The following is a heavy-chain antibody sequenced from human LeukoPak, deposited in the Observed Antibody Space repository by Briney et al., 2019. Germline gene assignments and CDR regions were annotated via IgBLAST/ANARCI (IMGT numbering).Heavy chain of an antibody. CDR2: FYYSGST. Sequence: SETLSLTCTVSGGSISDYYWSWIRQPPGKGLEWIGDFYYSGSTNYNPSLKSRVTISLDTSKNQFSLKLSSVTAADTAVYYCARDGSPWTYWGRGTLVTVSS. V-gene: IGHV4-59*01. J-gene: IGHJ4*02. CDR3: ARDGSPWTY. D-gene: IGHD3/OR15-3a*01. CDR1: GGSISDYY.